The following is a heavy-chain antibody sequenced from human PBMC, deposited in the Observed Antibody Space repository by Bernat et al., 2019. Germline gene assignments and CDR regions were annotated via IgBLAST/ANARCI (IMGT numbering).Heavy chain of an antibody. V-gene: IGHV3-30*04. Sequence: VQLVESGGGVVQPGRSLRLSCVASGFTFSDYSLHWVRQAPGKGLEWVAVVSYDGRNKYYADSVQARFIISRDDSENTLYLQMDSLKSEDTAVYYCVRDGVALYCYHGMDVWGRGTTVTVSS. D-gene: IGHD5-12*01. J-gene: IGHJ6*02. CDR2: VSYDGRNK. CDR1: GFTFSDYS. CDR3: VRDGVALYCYHGMDV.